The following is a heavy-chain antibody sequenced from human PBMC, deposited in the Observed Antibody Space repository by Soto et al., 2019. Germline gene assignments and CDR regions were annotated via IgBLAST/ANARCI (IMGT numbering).Heavy chain of an antibody. CDR3: ARDPQYYYDSSGYPPELDY. CDR1: GFTFSSYA. Sequence: GGSLRLSCAASGFTFSSYAMHWVRQAPGKGLEWVAVISYDGSNKYYADSVKGRFTISRDNSKNTLYLQMNSLRAEDTAVYYCARDPQYYYDSSGYPPELDYWGQGTLVTVSS. V-gene: IGHV3-30-3*01. CDR2: ISYDGSNK. J-gene: IGHJ4*02. D-gene: IGHD3-22*01.